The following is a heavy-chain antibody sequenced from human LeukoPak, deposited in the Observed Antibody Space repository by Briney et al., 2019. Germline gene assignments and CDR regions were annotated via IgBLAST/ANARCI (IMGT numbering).Heavy chain of an antibody. D-gene: IGHD6-6*01. J-gene: IGHJ4*02. CDR2: IYHSGST. Sequence: SETLSLTCTVSGYSISSGYYWGWIRQPPGKGLEWIGSIYHSGSTYYNPSLKSRVTISVDTSKNQFSLKLSSVTAADTAVYYCARVSAIAARGLDYWGQGTLVTVSS. V-gene: IGHV4-38-2*02. CDR1: GYSISSGYY. CDR3: ARVSAIAARGLDY.